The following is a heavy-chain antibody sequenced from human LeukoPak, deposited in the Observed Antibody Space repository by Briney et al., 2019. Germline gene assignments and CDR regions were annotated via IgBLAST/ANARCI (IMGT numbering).Heavy chain of an antibody. D-gene: IGHD1-14*01. CDR1: GFTFSDYY. J-gene: IGHJ5*02. CDR2: ISSSSSYT. Sequence: GGSLRLSCAASGFTFSDYYMSWIRQAPGKGLGWVSYISSSSSYTNYADSVKGRFTISRDNAKNSLYLQMNSLRAEDTAVYYCATRRRRGWFDPWGQGTLVTVSS. CDR3: ATRRRRGWFDP. V-gene: IGHV3-11*03.